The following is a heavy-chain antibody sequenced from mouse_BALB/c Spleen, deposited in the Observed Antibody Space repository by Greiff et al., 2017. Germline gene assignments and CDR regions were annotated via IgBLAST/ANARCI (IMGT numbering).Heavy chain of an antibody. CDR2: IYPGDGDT. J-gene: IGHJ4*01. CDR1: GYAFSSSW. V-gene: IGHV1-82*01. D-gene: IGHD1-1*01. CDR3: ARRNYGYAMDY. Sequence: VQLQQSGPELVKPGASVKISCKASGYAFSSSWMNWVKQRPGQGLEWIGRIYPGDGDTNYNGKFKGKATLTADKSSSTAYMQLSSLTSVDSAVYFCARRNYGYAMDYWGQGTSVTVSS.